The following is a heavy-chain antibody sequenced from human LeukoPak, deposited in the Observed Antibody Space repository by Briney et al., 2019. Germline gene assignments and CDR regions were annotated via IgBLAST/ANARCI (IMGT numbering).Heavy chain of an antibody. J-gene: IGHJ4*02. CDR3: AILYSSSWYVGY. CDR2: ISGSGGST. V-gene: IGHV3-23*01. Sequence: GGSLRLSCAASGFTFSSYAMSWVRQAPGKGLKWVSGISGSGGSTYYADFVKGRFTITRDNSKNTLYLQMNSLRAEDTAVYYCAILYSSSWYVGYWGQGTLVTVSS. D-gene: IGHD6-13*01. CDR1: GFTFSSYA.